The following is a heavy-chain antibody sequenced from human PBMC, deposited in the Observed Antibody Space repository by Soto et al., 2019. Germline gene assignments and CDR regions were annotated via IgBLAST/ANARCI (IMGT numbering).Heavy chain of an antibody. D-gene: IGHD3-10*01. V-gene: IGHV4-30-4*01. J-gene: IGHJ4*02. CDR1: GGSISSGDYY. CDR2: IYYSGST. Sequence: PSETLSLTCTVSGGSISSGDYYWSWIRQPPGKGLEWIGYIYYSGSTYYNPSLKSRVTISVDTSKNQFSLKLSSVTAADTAVYYWARGQPGLGGGAFDYWGQGTLVTASS. CDR3: ARGQPGLGGGAFDY.